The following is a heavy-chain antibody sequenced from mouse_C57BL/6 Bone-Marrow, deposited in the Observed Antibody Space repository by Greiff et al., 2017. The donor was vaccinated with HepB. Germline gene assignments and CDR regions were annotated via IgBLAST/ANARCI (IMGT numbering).Heavy chain of an antibody. D-gene: IGHD2-4*01. J-gene: IGHJ2*01. CDR1: GYTFTSYW. CDR2: IDPSASYT. Sequence: QVQLQQPGAELVRPGTSVKLSCKASGYTFTSYWMHWVKQRPGQGLEWIGVIDPSASYTNYNQKFKGKSTLTVDTSSSTAYMQLSSLTSEDSAVYYCARTLYDYDGDYCGQGTTLTVSS. V-gene: IGHV1-59*01. CDR3: ARTLYDYDGDY.